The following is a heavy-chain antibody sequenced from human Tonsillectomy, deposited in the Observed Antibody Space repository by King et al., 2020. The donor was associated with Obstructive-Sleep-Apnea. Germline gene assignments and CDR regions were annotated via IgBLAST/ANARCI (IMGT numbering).Heavy chain of an antibody. CDR3: ARDSGGVGPAVGSFDI. CDR2: LWYDGSSN. Sequence: QLVQSGGGVVQPGRSLRLSCAASGFTFSSYGMHWVRQAPGKGLEWVTVLWYDGSSNYYADSVKGRFTVSRDNSKNTLYLQMNSLRAEDTAVYYCARDSGGVGPAVGSFDIWGQGTVVTVSS. V-gene: IGHV3-33*01. D-gene: IGHD2-8*02. J-gene: IGHJ3*02. CDR1: GFTFSSYG.